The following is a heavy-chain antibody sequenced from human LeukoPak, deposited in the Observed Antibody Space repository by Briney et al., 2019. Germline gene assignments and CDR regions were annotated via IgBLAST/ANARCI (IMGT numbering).Heavy chain of an antibody. CDR3: TIPAASWNYYYYMDV. CDR2: IIPIFGTA. J-gene: IGHJ6*03. Sequence: SVKVSCKASGYTFTSYGISWVRQAPGQGLEWMGGIIPIFGTANYAQKFQGRVTITADESTSTAYMELSSLRSEDTAVYYCTIPAASWNYYYYMDVWGKGTTVTISS. D-gene: IGHD2-2*01. V-gene: IGHV1-69*13. CDR1: GYTFTSYG.